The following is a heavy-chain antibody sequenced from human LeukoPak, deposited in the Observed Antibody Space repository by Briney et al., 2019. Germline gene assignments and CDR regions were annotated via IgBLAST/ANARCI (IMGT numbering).Heavy chain of an antibody. CDR2: ISGSGGST. J-gene: IGHJ4*02. D-gene: IGHD3-22*01. V-gene: IGHV3-23*01. CDR1: GFTFSSYA. Sequence: GGSLRLSYAASGFTFSSYAMSWVRQAPGKGLEWVSAISGSGGSTYYADPVKGRFTISRDNSKNTLYLQMNSLRAEDTAVYYCAREIVPYYDSSGYDYWGQGTLVTVSS. CDR3: AREIVPYYDSSGYDY.